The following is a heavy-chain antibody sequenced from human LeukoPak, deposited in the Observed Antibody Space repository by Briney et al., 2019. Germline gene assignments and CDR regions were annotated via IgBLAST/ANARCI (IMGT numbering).Heavy chain of an antibody. V-gene: IGHV3-23*01. CDR3: AKDGGLWVSAHWGDS. CDR1: GFTFSSYT. CDR2: ITTGDGNT. J-gene: IGHJ4*02. D-gene: IGHD7-27*01. Sequence: GGSLRLSCTASGFTFSSYTMTWVRQAPGKGLKWISTITTGDGNTYYADSVKGRFTVSRDDSKNTLYLQMNSLRAEDTAVYYCAKDGGLWVSAHWGDSWGRGTLVTVSS.